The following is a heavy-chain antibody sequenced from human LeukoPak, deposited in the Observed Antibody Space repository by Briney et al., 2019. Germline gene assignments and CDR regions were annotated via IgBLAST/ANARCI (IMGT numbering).Heavy chain of an antibody. V-gene: IGHV1-69*13. Sequence: ASVKVSCKASGGTFSSYAISWVRQAPGQGLEWMGGIIPIFGTANYAQKFQGRVTITADESTSTAYMELSSLRSEDTAVYYCAREAFPRLRSHAFDIWGQGTMVTVSS. CDR1: GGTFSSYA. J-gene: IGHJ3*02. D-gene: IGHD5/OR15-5a*01. CDR2: IIPIFGTA. CDR3: AREAFPRLRSHAFDI.